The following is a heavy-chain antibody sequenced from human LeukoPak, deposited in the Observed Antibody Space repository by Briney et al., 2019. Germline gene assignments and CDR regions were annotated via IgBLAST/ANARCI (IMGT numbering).Heavy chain of an antibody. D-gene: IGHD4-11*01. V-gene: IGHV4-34*01. CDR2: VNHSGST. CDR1: GGSFCGYY. CDR3: ARQTRLHIRPLDY. Sequence: PSETLSLTWAVYGGSFCGYYRSWIRQPPGKGLEWIGEVNHSGSTNYNPSLKSRVTISIDTSKNQFSLKLSSVTAADTAVYYCARQTRLHIRPLDYWGQGTLVTVSS. J-gene: IGHJ4*02.